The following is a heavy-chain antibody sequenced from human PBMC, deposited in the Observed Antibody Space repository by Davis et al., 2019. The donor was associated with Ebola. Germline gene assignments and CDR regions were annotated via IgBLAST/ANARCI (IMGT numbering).Heavy chain of an antibody. V-gene: IGHV1-46*01. D-gene: IGHD4-11*01. CDR3: AGGHNYAHEY. J-gene: IGHJ4*02. Sequence: ASVKVSCKASGYTFTTYHVHWVRQVPGQGLEWMGLLRADGVNTEYARRFQGRVTMTRDKSSSTAYMELRSLRSDDTADYYCAGGHNYAHEYWGQGTLVTVSS. CDR2: LRADGVNT. CDR1: GYTFTTYH.